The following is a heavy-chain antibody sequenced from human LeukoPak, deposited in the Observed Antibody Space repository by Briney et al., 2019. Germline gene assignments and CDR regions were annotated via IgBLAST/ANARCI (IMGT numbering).Heavy chain of an antibody. V-gene: IGHV3-23*01. CDR1: GFTFSGYA. J-gene: IGHJ4*02. CDR2: ISGSGGST. Sequence: TGGSLRLSCAASGFTFSGYAMSWARQAPGKGLEWVSAISGSGGSTYYADSVKGRFTISRDNSKNTLYLQMNSLRAEDTAVYYCAKLTVTTKIYYFDYWGQGTLVTVSS. CDR3: AKLTVTTKIYYFDY. D-gene: IGHD4-17*01.